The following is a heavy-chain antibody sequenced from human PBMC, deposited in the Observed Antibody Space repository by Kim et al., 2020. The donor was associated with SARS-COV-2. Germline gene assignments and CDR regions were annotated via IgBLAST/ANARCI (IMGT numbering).Heavy chain of an antibody. Sequence: NPPPKSRVTISVDTSKNQFSLRLRSVTAADTALYYCARCRTAVADNYFDSWGQGTLVTVSS. CDR3: ARCRTAVADNYFDS. J-gene: IGHJ4*02. V-gene: IGHV4-59*01. D-gene: IGHD6-19*01.